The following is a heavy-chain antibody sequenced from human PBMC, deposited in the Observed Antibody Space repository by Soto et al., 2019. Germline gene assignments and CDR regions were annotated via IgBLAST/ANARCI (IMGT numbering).Heavy chain of an antibody. V-gene: IGHV4-59*01. J-gene: IGHJ4*02. Sequence: SETLSLTCVVSGGSLSSYYWSWIRQPPGKGLEWIGYIYYSGSTNYNPSLKSRVTISVDTSKNQFSLKLSSLRADDTAVFYCVKGEYYYDSSGYYPFDYWGQGTLVTVSS. CDR1: GGSLSSYY. D-gene: IGHD3-22*01. CDR3: VKGEYYYDSSGYYPFDY. CDR2: IYYSGST.